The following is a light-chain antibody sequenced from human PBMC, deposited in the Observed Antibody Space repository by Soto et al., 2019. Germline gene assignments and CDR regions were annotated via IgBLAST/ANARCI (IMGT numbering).Light chain of an antibody. V-gene: IGLV2-14*03. CDR1: SSDIGSYNY. CDR3: SSYTTSRTVV. J-gene: IGLJ3*02. CDR2: DVN. Sequence: QSVLTQPASVSGSPGQSIAIPCTGSSSDIGSYNYVSWYQQHPGKAPKLMIFDVNSRPSGVSYRFSGSKFGNTASLTISGLRAEDEADYYCSSYTTSRTVVFGGGTKLTVL.